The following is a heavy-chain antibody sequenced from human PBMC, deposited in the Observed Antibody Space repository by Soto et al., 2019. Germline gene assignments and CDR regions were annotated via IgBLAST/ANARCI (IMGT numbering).Heavy chain of an antibody. J-gene: IGHJ3*02. CDR2: IYSGGST. CDR3: SRDPRGLRDAFDI. V-gene: IGHV3-66*01. D-gene: IGHD3-10*01. Sequence: EVQLVESGGGLVQPGGSLRLSCAASGFTVSSNYMSWVRQAPGKGLKWVSVIYSGGSTYYADSVKGRFTISRDNSKNTLYLQMNSLRAEYTAVYYCSRDPRGLRDAFDIWGQGTMVTVSS. CDR1: GFTVSSNY.